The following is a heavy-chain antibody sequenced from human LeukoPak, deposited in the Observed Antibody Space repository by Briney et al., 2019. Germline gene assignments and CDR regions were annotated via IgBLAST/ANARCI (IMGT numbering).Heavy chain of an antibody. J-gene: IGHJ6*03. D-gene: IGHD4-17*01. CDR3: AKGTSGGDYGDSYYMDV. Sequence: GRSLRLSCAASGFTFDDYAMHWVRQAPGKGLEWVSGISWNSGNIGYAGSVKGRFTISRDNAKNSLYLHMNSLRAEDMASYYCAKGTSGGDYGDSYYMDVWGKGTTVTVSS. V-gene: IGHV3-9*03. CDR2: ISWNSGNI. CDR1: GFTFDDYA.